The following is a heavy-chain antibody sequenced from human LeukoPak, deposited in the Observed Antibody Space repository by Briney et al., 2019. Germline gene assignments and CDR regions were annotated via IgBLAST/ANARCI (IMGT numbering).Heavy chain of an antibody. CDR1: GFTFSSYA. CDR3: ARDHDYGGNSFAFDI. CDR2: ISYDGSNK. Sequence: GSLRLSCAASGFTFSSYAMHWVRQAPGKGLEWVAVISYDGSNKYYADSVKGRFTISRDNSKNTLYLQMNSLRAEDTAVYYCARDHDYGGNSFAFDIWGQGTMVTVSS. V-gene: IGHV3-30-3*01. J-gene: IGHJ3*02. D-gene: IGHD4-23*01.